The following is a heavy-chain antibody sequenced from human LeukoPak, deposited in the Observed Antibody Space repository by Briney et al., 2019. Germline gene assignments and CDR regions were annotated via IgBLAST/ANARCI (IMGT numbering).Heavy chain of an antibody. CDR3: AREVALDY. CDR1: GFSFSSYG. J-gene: IGHJ4*02. CDR2: ISYDGSNK. Sequence: GGSLRLSCAASGFSFSSYGMHWVRQAPGKGLEWVALISYDGSNKYYADSVRGRFTISRDSSKNTLYLQMNSLRAEDTAVYYCAREVALDYWGQGTLVTVSS. D-gene: IGHD5-12*01. V-gene: IGHV3-30*03.